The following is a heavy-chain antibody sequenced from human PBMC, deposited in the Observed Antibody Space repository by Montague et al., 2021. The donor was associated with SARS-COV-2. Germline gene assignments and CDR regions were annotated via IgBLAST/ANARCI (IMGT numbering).Heavy chain of an antibody. J-gene: IGHJ6*02. CDR1: GGSISSYY. CDR3: ARDSDYYDSIAGYYYGMDV. CDR2: IYYSGST. Sequence: SETLSLTCTVSGGSISSYYWSWIRQPPGKGLEWIGYIYYSGSTNYNPSLKSRVTISVDTSKNQFSLKLSSVTAADTAVYYCARDSDYYDSIAGYYYGMDVWGQGTTVTVSS. D-gene: IGHD3-22*01. V-gene: IGHV4-59*01.